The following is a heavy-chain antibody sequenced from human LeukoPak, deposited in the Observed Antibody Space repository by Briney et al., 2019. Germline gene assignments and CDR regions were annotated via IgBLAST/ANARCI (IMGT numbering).Heavy chain of an antibody. V-gene: IGHV3-23*01. CDR3: ARGYYDSSGAFDY. Sequence: GALRLSCAASGFIFSSHAMNWVRQAPGKGLEWVSVISGSGGMTYYADSVKGRFTVSRDNAKNSLYLQMNSLRAEDTAVYYCARGYYDSSGAFDYWGQGTLVTVSS. CDR2: ISGSGGMT. D-gene: IGHD3-22*01. J-gene: IGHJ4*02. CDR1: GFIFSSHA.